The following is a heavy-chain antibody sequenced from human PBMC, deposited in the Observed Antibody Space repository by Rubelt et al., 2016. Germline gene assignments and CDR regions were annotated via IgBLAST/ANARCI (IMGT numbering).Heavy chain of an antibody. Sequence: QVQLQQSGPGLVKPSQTLSLTCAISGDSVSSNSAAWNWIRQSPSRGLEWLGRTYYRSKGYREYELSVKSRIIINPDTSKNQFSLQLNFVIPEDTAVYYCARSTADMDYWGQGVLVTVSS. CDR2: TYYRSKGYR. V-gene: IGHV6-1*01. D-gene: IGHD1-26*01. CDR3: ARSTADMDY. J-gene: IGHJ4*02. CDR1: GDSVSSNSAA.